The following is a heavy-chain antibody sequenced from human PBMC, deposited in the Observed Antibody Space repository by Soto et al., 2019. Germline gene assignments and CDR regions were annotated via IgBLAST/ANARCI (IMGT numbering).Heavy chain of an antibody. J-gene: IGHJ4*02. D-gene: IGHD2-21*01. V-gene: IGHV4-34*02. Sequence: QVHLQQWGAGLLKPSETLSLTCGVYGGSLRGSYWSWIRQPPGKALEWLGKVTHSGSTTFNPSLKNRVSVSVDTSNNQFSLKLTSVTAAGTAVYYCARGHIPVYGPVPDYFDSWGQGTLVTVSS. CDR2: VTHSGST. CDR3: ARGHIPVYGPVPDYFDS. CDR1: GGSLRGSY.